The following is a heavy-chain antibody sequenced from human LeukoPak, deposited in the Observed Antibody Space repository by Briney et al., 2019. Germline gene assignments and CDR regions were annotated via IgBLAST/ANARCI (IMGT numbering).Heavy chain of an antibody. D-gene: IGHD6-13*01. J-gene: IGHJ4*02. V-gene: IGHV3-7*03. Sequence: GGSLRLSCEGSAFIFSGHWMNWVRQTPGKGLEWVASIKEDGSERQYVDSVKGRFSISRDNTKGSLFLQLNSLRAEDTAVYYCARTGVAAAGTLDWGQGTLVTVSS. CDR1: AFIFSGHW. CDR3: ARTGVAAAGTLD. CDR2: IKEDGSER.